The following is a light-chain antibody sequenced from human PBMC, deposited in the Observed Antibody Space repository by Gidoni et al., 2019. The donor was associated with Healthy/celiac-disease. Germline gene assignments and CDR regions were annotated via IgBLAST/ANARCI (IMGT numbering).Light chain of an antibody. CDR2: DAY. CDR1: QIISRY. V-gene: IGKV1-39*01. J-gene: IGKJ2*01. CDR3: QQSYSTLYT. Sequence: DIHMTQSPSYLSAYVGARVTITFRASQIISRYLNWYQQKPGKAPKLLIYDAYSLQSGVPSRFSGSGSGTDFTLTISSLQPEDFATYYCQQSYSTLYTFGQGTKLEIK.